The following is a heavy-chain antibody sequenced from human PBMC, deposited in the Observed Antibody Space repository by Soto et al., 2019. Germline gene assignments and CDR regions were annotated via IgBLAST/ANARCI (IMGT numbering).Heavy chain of an antibody. CDR2: ISAGGDRT. Sequence: EVQVSESGGGLVQPGGSLRLSCATSGFTFSNYPMNWVRQAPGKGLEWVSGISAGGDRTYYAYSVKGRFTIFRDNSKNAVSLRMMSLRVEDTAVYYCARRVWGQGTLVTVSS. J-gene: IGHJ4*02. CDR3: ARRV. CDR1: GFTFSNYP. V-gene: IGHV3-23*01.